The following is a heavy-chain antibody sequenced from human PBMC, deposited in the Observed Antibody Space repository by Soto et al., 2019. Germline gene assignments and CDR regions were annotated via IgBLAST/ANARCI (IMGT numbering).Heavy chain of an antibody. CDR1: GCSISSGGYS. V-gene: IGHV4-30-2*01. J-gene: IGHJ5*02. CDR3: TRAERFPRSWFDH. Sequence: TLSLTCSVSGCSISSGGYSWSWIRQPPGKGLEWIGYIYHSGSTYYNPSLKSRVTISVGRSKNHFSLKMTSMTAADTAMYFCTRAERFPRSWFDHWGQGTQVTVSS. CDR2: IYHSGST. D-gene: IGHD3-10*01.